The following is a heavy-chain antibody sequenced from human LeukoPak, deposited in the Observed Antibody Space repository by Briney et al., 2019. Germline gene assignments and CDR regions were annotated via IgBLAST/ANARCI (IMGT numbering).Heavy chain of an antibody. CDR1: GGSISSGGYS. D-gene: IGHD3-22*01. V-gene: IGHV4-30-4*07. J-gene: IGHJ5*02. Sequence: SETLSLTCAVSGGSISSGGYSWSWIRQPPGKGLEWIGYIYYSGSTYYNPSLKSRVTISVDTSKNQFSLKLSSVTAADTAVYYCAREMDDSSGYYYGWFDPWGQGTLVTVSS. CDR3: AREMDDSSGYYYGWFDP. CDR2: IYYSGST.